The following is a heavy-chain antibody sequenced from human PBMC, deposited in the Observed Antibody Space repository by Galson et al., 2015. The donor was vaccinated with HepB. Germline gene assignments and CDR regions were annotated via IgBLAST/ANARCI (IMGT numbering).Heavy chain of an antibody. Sequence: SVKVSCKASGYTFTSYGISWVRQAPGQGLEWMGWISAYNGNTNYAQKLQGRVTMTTDTSTSTAYMELRSLRSDDTAVYYCARDLGPIQLWASPVYWGQGTLVTVSS. CDR1: GYTFTSYG. CDR3: ARDLGPIQLWASPVY. CDR2: ISAYNGNT. J-gene: IGHJ4*02. V-gene: IGHV1-18*01. D-gene: IGHD5-18*01.